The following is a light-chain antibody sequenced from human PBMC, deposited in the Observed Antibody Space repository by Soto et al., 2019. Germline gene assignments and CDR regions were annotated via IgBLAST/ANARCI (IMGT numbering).Light chain of an antibody. CDR1: KLGHKY. CDR3: QAWDSSTAV. Sequence: SYELTQPPSVSVSPGQTASITCSGDKLGHKYACWYQQRPGQSPVLVMYQDTKRPSGIPERFSGSNSGNTATLTISETQAMDEADYYCQAWDSSTAVLGGGTKLTVL. V-gene: IGLV3-1*01. J-gene: IGLJ2*01. CDR2: QDT.